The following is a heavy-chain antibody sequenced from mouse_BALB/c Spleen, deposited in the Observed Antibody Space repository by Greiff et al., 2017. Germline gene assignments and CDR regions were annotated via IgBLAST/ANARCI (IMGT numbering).Heavy chain of an antibody. CDR2: IYPGNGDT. CDR3: AREGDDGYPYYFDY. Sequence: QVQLKQPGAELVKPGASVKMSCKASGYTFTSYNMHWVKQTPGQGLEWIGAIYPGNGDTSYNQKFKGKATLTADKSSSTAYMQLSSLTSEDSAVYYCAREGDDGYPYYFDYWGQGTTLTVSS. J-gene: IGHJ2*01. V-gene: IGHV1-12*01. D-gene: IGHD2-3*01. CDR1: GYTFTSYN.